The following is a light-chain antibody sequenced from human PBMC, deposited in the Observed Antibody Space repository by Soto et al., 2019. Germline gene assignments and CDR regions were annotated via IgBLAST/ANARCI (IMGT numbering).Light chain of an antibody. CDR2: DGS. V-gene: IGKV1-33*01. J-gene: IGKJ4*01. Sequence: DIQMTQSPPSLSASVGDRVTITCQASQDISNYLNWYQQKPGKAPKLLIYDGSYLETGVPPRFSGSGSGTDFTFTISSLQPEDTGTYYCRQFENLPLSFGGGTKVDIK. CDR1: QDISNY. CDR3: RQFENLPLS.